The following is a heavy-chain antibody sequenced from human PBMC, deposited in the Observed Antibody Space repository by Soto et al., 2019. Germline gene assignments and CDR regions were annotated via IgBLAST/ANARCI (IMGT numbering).Heavy chain of an antibody. V-gene: IGHV1-2*04. CDR3: ARDPYGSGSNDYYFDY. J-gene: IGHJ4*02. D-gene: IGHD3-10*01. Sequence: GASVKVSCKASGYTFTGYYMHWVRQAPGQGLEWMGWINPNSGGTNYAQKFQGWVTMTRDTSISTAYMELSRLRSDDTAVYYRARDPYGSGSNDYYFDYWGQGTLVTVSS. CDR2: INPNSGGT. CDR1: GYTFTGYY.